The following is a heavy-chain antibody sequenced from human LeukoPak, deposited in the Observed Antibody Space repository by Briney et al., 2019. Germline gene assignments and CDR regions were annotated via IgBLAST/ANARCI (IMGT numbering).Heavy chain of an antibody. CDR1: SDSIFTSNW. D-gene: IGHD2-2*01. J-gene: IGHJ4*02. Sequence: PSGTLSLTCTVSSDSIFTSNWWSWVRQPPGKGLEWIGQIFHSGSTSYSPSLKSRVTISMDKSKNQISLRLTSVTAADTAVYHCARSPTKRVPEDYWGQGTLVTVSS. V-gene: IGHV4-4*02. CDR3: ARSPTKRVPEDY. CDR2: IFHSGST.